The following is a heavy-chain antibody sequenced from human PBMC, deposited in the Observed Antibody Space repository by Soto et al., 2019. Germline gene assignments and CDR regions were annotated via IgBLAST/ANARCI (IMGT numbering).Heavy chain of an antibody. CDR2: IYYSGST. D-gene: IGHD2-2*01. J-gene: IGHJ4*02. CDR3: ARHSGVEDIVVVPAAPDV. CDR1: GGSISSSSYY. Sequence: SETLSLTCTVSGGSISSSSYYWGWIRQPPGKGLEWIGSIYYSGSTYYNPSLKSRVPISVDTSKNQFSLKLSSVTAANTAVYYCARHSGVEDIVVVPAAPDVWGQGTLVTVSS. V-gene: IGHV4-39*01.